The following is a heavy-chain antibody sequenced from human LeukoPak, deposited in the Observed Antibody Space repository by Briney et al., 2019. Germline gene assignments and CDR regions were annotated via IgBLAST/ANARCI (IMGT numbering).Heavy chain of an antibody. CDR2: IYCSGGT. Sequence: SETLSLTCTVSGGSIRSYYWSWIRQPPGKGLEWIGYIYCSGGTNYNPSLKSRVTMSVDTSKNQFSLKLTSVTAADTAVYYCAREGSSWYSAVDVWGQGTTVTVSS. CDR1: GGSIRSYY. CDR3: AREGSSWYSAVDV. J-gene: IGHJ6*02. V-gene: IGHV4-59*01. D-gene: IGHD6-13*01.